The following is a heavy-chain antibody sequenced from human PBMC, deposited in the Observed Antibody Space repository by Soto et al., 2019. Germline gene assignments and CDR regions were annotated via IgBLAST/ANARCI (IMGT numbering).Heavy chain of an antibody. CDR1: GFTFSTYW. D-gene: IGHD4-17*01. CDR2: IGPDASTT. CDR3: VGDPPDDYLKLDS. V-gene: IGHV3-74*01. J-gene: IGHJ4*02. Sequence: GGSLRLSCAASGFTFSTYWMHWVRQAPGKGLVWVSRIGPDASTTTYADSVKGRFTVSRDNAQNTLYLQMNSLRAEDTAVYYCVGDPPDDYLKLDSWGQGTLVNVSS.